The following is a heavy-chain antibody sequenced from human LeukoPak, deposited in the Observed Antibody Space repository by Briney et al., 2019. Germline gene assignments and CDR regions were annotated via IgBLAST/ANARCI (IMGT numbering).Heavy chain of an antibody. D-gene: IGHD3-22*01. CDR3: ARSTHYYDSSGYFYFDY. J-gene: IGHJ4*02. CDR1: GFISSSYW. Sequence: GGSLRLSCAASGFISSSYWMSWLRQAPGKGLEWVANIKQDGSEKYYVGSVKGRFTISRDNAKNSLYLQMNSLRGEDTAVYYCARSTHYYDSSGYFYFDYWGQGTLVTVSS. V-gene: IGHV3-7*01. CDR2: IKQDGSEK.